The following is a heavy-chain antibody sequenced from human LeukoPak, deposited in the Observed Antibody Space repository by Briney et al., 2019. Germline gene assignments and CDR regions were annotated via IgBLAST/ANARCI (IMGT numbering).Heavy chain of an antibody. J-gene: IGHJ4*02. Sequence: GGSLRLSCAASGFTFSSSAMSWVRQAPGKGLEWVTAISGSGGTTYYADFVKGRFTTSRDNSKNTLYLQMNGLRAEDTAVYYCAKTMVAGLYYFDYWGRGTLVTVSS. CDR2: ISGSGGTT. V-gene: IGHV3-23*01. D-gene: IGHD4/OR15-4a*01. CDR3: AKTMVAGLYYFDY. CDR1: GFTFSSSA.